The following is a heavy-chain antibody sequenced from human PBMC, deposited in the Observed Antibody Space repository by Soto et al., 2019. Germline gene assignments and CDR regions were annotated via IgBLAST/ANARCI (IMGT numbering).Heavy chain of an antibody. CDR3: ARLRVADGPGGGIDY. CDR2: IYPGDSDT. CDR1: GYSFTSYW. J-gene: IGHJ4*02. D-gene: IGHD3-16*01. V-gene: IGHV5-51*01. Sequence: GESLKISCKGSGYSFTSYWIGWVRQMPGKGLEWMGIIYPGDSDTRYSPSFQGQVTISADKSIRTAYLQWSSLKASDTAMYYCARLRVADGPGGGIDYWGQGTLVTVSS.